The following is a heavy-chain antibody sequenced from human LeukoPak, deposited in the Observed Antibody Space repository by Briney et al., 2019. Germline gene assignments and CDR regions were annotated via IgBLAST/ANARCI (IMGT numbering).Heavy chain of an antibody. CDR3: TSSGTSGAGDFDY. Sequence: GGSLRLSCAASGITFRNAWMTCVRQAPGKGLEWVGRIKSNIDGGTTDYAAPVKGRFSISRDDSKTTLYLQMNSLKTEDTAVYYCTSSGTSGAGDFDYWGQGTLVTVSS. CDR2: IKSNIDGGTT. D-gene: IGHD1-26*01. J-gene: IGHJ4*02. V-gene: IGHV3-15*01. CDR1: GITFRNAW.